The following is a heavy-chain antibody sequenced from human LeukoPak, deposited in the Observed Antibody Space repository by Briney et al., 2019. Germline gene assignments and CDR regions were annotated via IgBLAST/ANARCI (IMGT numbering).Heavy chain of an antibody. CDR2: ISYDGSNK. CDR1: GFTFSSYG. Sequence: GGSLRLSCAASGFTFSSYGMHWVRQAPGKGLEWVAVISYDGSNKYYADSVKGRFTISRDNSKNTLYLQVNSLRAEDTAVYYCAKDGGSSGPFFDYWGQGTLVTVSS. D-gene: IGHD6-19*01. V-gene: IGHV3-30*18. CDR3: AKDGGSSGPFFDY. J-gene: IGHJ4*02.